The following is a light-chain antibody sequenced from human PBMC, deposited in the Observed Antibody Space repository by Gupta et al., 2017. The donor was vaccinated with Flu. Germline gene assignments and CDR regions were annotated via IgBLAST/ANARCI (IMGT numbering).Light chain of an antibody. CDR1: HSRTRRNRNKH. V-gene: IGKV2-28*01. J-gene: IGKJ1*01. CDR3: MQSQQTPWT. CDR2: LGS. Sequence: SGSPAAVARGTIHSRTRRNRNKHGNWYLQKPGKSPHLLISLGSNLATGVPARFSGSGSGTNFTLKISRVEPEDVATYYCMQSQQTPWTFGQGTKLEIK.